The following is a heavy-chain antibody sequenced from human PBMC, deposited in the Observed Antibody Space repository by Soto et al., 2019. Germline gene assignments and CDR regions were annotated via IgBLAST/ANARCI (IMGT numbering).Heavy chain of an antibody. V-gene: IGHV3-7*01. J-gene: IGHJ4*02. CDR2: INEDGNKQ. CDR1: GFTFNTYW. CDR3: ATRAGAPAD. Sequence: VQLVESGGGLVQPGGSLRLSCVVSGFTFNTYWMTWIRQAPGKGLEWVANINEDGNKQNYVDSVRGRFTISRDNAKTSLYLQMNSLRVDDTAVYYCATRAGAPADWGQGTLVTVSS. D-gene: IGHD6-25*01.